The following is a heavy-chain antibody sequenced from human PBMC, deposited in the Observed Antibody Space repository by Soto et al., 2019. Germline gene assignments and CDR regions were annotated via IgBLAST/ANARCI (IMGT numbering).Heavy chain of an antibody. CDR1: GYSFTSYW. Sequence: PGEFLKISCKGSGYSFTSYWIGWVRQMPGKGLEWMGIIYPGDSDTRYSPSFQGQVTISADKSISTAYLQWSSLKASDTAMYYCASGYCSGGSCSRYGMDVWGQGTTVTVSS. J-gene: IGHJ6*02. CDR2: IYPGDSDT. V-gene: IGHV5-51*01. CDR3: ASGYCSGGSCSRYGMDV. D-gene: IGHD2-15*01.